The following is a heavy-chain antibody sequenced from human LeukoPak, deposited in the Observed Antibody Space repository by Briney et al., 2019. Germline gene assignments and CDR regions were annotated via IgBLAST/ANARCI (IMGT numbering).Heavy chain of an antibody. CDR2: IRYDGSNK. J-gene: IGHJ4*02. CDR1: GLTFSSYG. D-gene: IGHD5-18*01. V-gene: IGHV3-30*02. CDR3: AKDLFARGYSYGPDY. Sequence: GGSLRLSCAASGLTFSSYGMHWVRQAPGKGLEWVAFIRYDGSNKYYADSVKGRFTISRDNSKNTLYLQMNSLRAEDTAVYYCAKDLFARGYSYGPDYWGQGTLVTVSS.